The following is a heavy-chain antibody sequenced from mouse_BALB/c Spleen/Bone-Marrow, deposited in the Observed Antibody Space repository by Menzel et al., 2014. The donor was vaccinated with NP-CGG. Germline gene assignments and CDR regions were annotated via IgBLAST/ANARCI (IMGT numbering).Heavy chain of an antibody. CDR2: ISNGGGST. D-gene: IGHD1-1*01. Sequence: EVKLEESGGGLVQPGGSLKLSWAASGFTFSSYTMSWVRQTPEKRLEWVVYISNGGGSTYYPDTVKGRFTISRDNAKNTLYLQMSSLKSEDTAMYYCARLITTYFDYWGQGTTLTVSS. J-gene: IGHJ2*01. CDR3: ARLITTYFDY. CDR1: GFTFSSYT. V-gene: IGHV5-12-2*01.